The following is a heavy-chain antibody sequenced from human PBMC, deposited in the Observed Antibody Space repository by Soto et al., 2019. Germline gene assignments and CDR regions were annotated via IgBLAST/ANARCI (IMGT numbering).Heavy chain of an antibody. CDR2: INAGNGNT. Sequence: ASVKVSCKASGYTFTSYAMHWVRQAPGQRLDWMGWINAGNGNTKYSQKFQGRVTITRDTSASTAYMALSSLRSEDTAVYYCARDFTGSYLGLDYWGQGTLVTVSS. CDR3: ARDFTGSYLGLDY. D-gene: IGHD1-26*01. J-gene: IGHJ4*02. V-gene: IGHV1-3*01. CDR1: GYTFTSYA.